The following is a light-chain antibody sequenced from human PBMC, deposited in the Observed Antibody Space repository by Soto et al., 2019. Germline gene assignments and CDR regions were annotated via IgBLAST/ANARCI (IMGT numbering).Light chain of an antibody. J-gene: IGKJ2*01. Sequence: DIQMTQSPSTLSASLGDRVTITCRASQSISTWLAWYQQKPGKAPKLLIYKASSLKNGVPSRFSGSGSGTEFTLTISSLQPDDFAIYYWQQYNTYPVTFGQGTKLEIK. CDR2: KAS. CDR1: QSISTW. V-gene: IGKV1-5*03. CDR3: QQYNTYPVT.